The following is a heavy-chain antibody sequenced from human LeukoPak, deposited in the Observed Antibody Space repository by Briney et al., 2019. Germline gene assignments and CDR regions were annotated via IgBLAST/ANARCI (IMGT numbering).Heavy chain of an antibody. J-gene: IGHJ4*02. CDR3: ASSRATVIDY. Sequence: SGTLSLTCAVYGGSFSGYYWSWIRQPPGKGLEWIGEIDHSGSTNYNPSLKSRVTISVDTSKNQFSLKLSSVTAADTAVYYCASSRATVIDYWGQGTLVTVSS. D-gene: IGHD4-11*01. CDR2: IDHSGST. CDR1: GGSFSGYY. V-gene: IGHV4-34*01.